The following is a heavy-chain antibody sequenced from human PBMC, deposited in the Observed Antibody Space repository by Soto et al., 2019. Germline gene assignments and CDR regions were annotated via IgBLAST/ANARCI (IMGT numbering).Heavy chain of an antibody. CDR3: AREGQLWLVDY. J-gene: IGHJ4*02. D-gene: IGHD5-18*01. CDR1: GYSISSGYY. V-gene: IGHV4-38-2*02. Sequence: SETLSLTCAVSGYSISSGYYWGWIRQPPGKGLEWIGSIYHSGSTYYNPSLKSRVTISVDTSKNQFSLKLSSVTAADTAVYYCAREGQLWLVDYWGQGTLVTVSS. CDR2: IYHSGST.